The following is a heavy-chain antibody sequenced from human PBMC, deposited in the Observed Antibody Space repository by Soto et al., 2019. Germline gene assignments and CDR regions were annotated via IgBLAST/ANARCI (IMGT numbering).Heavy chain of an antibody. CDR3: ALERGIAAASLNWFDP. D-gene: IGHD6-13*01. J-gene: IGHJ5*02. Sequence: QITLKESGPTLVKPTQTLTLTCTFSGFSLSTSGVGVGWIRQPPGKALEWLALIYWDDDKRYSPSLKSRLTITKDTSKNQVALTMTNMDPVDTATYYCALERGIAAASLNWFDPWGQGTLFTVSS. V-gene: IGHV2-5*02. CDR2: IYWDDDK. CDR1: GFSLSTSGVG.